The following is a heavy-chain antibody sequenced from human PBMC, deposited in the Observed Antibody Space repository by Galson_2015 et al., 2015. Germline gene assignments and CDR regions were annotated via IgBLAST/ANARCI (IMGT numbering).Heavy chain of an antibody. J-gene: IGHJ3*02. V-gene: IGHV1-8*01. CDR3: ASRSPYYYGSGSFGAFDI. CDR2: MNPNSGNT. CDR1: GYTFTSYD. Sequence: SVKVSCKASGYTFTSYDINWVRQATGQGLEWMGWMNPNSGNTGYAQKFQGRVTMTRNTSISTAYMELSSLRSEDTAVYYCASRSPYYYGSGSFGAFDIWGQGTMVTVSS. D-gene: IGHD3-10*01.